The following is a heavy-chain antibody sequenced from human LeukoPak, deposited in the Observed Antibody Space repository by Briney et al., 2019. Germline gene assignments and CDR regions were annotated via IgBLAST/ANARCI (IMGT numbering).Heavy chain of an antibody. V-gene: IGHV4-61*02. Sequence: PSETLSLTSTVSGGSISSGSYYWSWIRQPAGKGLEWIGRIYTSGSTNYNPSLKSRVTISVDTSKNQLSLKLSSVTAADTAVYYCAGDYLGATFSFYSWGQGTLVTVSS. D-gene: IGHD1-1*01. CDR3: AGDYLGATFSFYS. J-gene: IGHJ4*02. CDR2: IYTSGST. CDR1: GGSISSGSYY.